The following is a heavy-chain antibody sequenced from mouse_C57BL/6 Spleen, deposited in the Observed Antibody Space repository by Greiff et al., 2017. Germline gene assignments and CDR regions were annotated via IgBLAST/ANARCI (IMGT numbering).Heavy chain of an antibody. CDR3: VRGGGTLDY. D-gene: IGHD1-1*01. J-gene: IGHJ2*01. CDR2: IRSKSNNYAT. Sequence: GGGLVQPKGSLKLSCAASGFSFNTYAMNWVRQAPGKGLEWVARIRSKSNNYATYYADSVKDRFTISRDDSESMLYLQMNNLKTEDTAMYYCVRGGGTLDYWGQGTTLTVSS. V-gene: IGHV10-1*01. CDR1: GFSFNTYA.